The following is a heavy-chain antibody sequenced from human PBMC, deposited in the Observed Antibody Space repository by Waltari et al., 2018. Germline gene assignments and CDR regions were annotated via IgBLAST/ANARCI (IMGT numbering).Heavy chain of an antibody. CDR3: ARDYWYYYGSGSYFDY. Sequence: QVQLVESGGGVVQPGRSLRLSCAASGFTFSSYAMHWVRQAPGKGLEWVAVISYDGSNKYYADSVKGRFTSSRDKSKNTLYLQMNSLRAEDTAVYYCARDYWYYYGSGSYFDYWGQGTLVTVSS. CDR1: GFTFSSYA. V-gene: IGHV3-30*01. D-gene: IGHD3-10*01. J-gene: IGHJ4*02. CDR2: ISYDGSNK.